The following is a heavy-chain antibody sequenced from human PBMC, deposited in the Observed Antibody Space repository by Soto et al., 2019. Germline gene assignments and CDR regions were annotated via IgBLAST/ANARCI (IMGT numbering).Heavy chain of an antibody. D-gene: IGHD3-10*01. Sequence: QVQVVQSGVEVRRPGSSVKVSCKASGDTFKNCVISWVRQAPGQGLEWMGGIIPLFGTTDFAQRFQGRLTIMTDESTTTSYMELSRLRSEDTATYYGTAELGFGKLSVVWGQGTTVIVSS. J-gene: IGHJ6*02. CDR2: IIPLFGTT. CDR3: TAELGFGKLSVV. CDR1: GDTFKNCV. V-gene: IGHV1-69*01.